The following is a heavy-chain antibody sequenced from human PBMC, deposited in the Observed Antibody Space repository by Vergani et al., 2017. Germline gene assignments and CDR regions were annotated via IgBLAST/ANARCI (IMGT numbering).Heavy chain of an antibody. CDR2: IYYSGNI. J-gene: IGHJ5*02. Sequence: QVQLQESGPGLVKPSETLSLTCTVSGGSISSYYWTWIRQPPGKGLEWIGYIYYSGNINYNPSLKSRGIISVDTSKNPFSLKLSSVTAADTAVYYCARERRSCSGGSCLDWFDPWGQGTLVTVSA. V-gene: IGHV4-59*01. CDR1: GGSISSYY. CDR3: ARERRSCSGGSCLDWFDP. D-gene: IGHD2-15*01.